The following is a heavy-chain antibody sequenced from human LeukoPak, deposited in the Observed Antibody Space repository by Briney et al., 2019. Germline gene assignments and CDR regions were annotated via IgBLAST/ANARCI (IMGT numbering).Heavy chain of an antibody. Sequence: GEPLQISCKSSGSSFSNYWIGWVRQMPAKGLEWLGIIYPGDSDTRYSPSFQGQVTISADKSISTSYLQWSSLKASDTVIYYCTRRESSSNFYYWGQGTLVTVSS. V-gene: IGHV5-51*01. CDR2: IYPGDSDT. CDR1: GSSFSNYW. J-gene: IGHJ4*02. D-gene: IGHD6-13*01. CDR3: TRRESSSNFYY.